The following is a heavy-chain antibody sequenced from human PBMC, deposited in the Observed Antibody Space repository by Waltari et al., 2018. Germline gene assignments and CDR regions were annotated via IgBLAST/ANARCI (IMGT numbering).Heavy chain of an antibody. J-gene: IGHJ4*02. Sequence: EVQLVASGGRLVQPGGSLRLSCAASGFIFSSYEMNWVRKAPGKGLEWVSYMSRSGDKMYYADSVKGRFTISRDNARKSLYLQMNSLRADDTAVYYCARDPAQLGGESDNWGQGTLVTVSS. D-gene: IGHD6-13*01. CDR3: ARDPAQLGGESDN. CDR2: MSRSGDKM. CDR1: GFIFSSYE. V-gene: IGHV3-48*03.